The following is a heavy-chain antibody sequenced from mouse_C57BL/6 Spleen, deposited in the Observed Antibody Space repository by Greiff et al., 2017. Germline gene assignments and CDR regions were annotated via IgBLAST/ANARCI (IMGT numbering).Heavy chain of an antibody. CDR2: IYPSDSET. V-gene: IGHV1-61*01. Sequence: VQLQQPGAELVRPGSSVKLSCKASGYTFTSYWMDWVKQRPGQGLEWIGNIYPSDSETHYNQKFKDKATLTVDKSASTAYRQLSSLTSEDSAVYCCAIWFTTKYFDVWGTGTTLTVSS. D-gene: IGHD2-12*01. CDR3: AIWFTTKYFDV. J-gene: IGHJ1*03. CDR1: GYTFTSYW.